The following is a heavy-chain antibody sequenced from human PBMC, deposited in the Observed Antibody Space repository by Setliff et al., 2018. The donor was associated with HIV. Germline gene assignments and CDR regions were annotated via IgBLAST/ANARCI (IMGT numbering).Heavy chain of an antibody. CDR1: GASISGYY. CDR2: IRSSGDT. Sequence: SETLSLTCNVSGASISGYYWSWIRQPPGKGLEWIASIRSSGDTYYNPSLQSRVIISVDTSNNQISLKLTSVTAADTAVYYCTIPASSLAPNWGRGTQVTVSS. V-gene: IGHV4-59*05. CDR3: TIPASSLAPN. J-gene: IGHJ4*02.